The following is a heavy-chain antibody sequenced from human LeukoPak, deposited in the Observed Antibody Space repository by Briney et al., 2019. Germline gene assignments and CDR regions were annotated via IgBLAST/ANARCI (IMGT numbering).Heavy chain of an antibody. CDR1: GYTFTRYY. Sequence: ASVKVSCKASGYTFTRYYMHWVRQGPGQGLEWMGIIDPSGGSTNYAQKFQGRVTITADESTSTAYMELSSLRSEDTAVYYCARANLGYYDSSGYYYFDYWGQGTLVTVSS. CDR2: IDPSGGST. V-gene: IGHV1-46*01. J-gene: IGHJ4*02. D-gene: IGHD3-22*01. CDR3: ARANLGYYDSSGYYYFDY.